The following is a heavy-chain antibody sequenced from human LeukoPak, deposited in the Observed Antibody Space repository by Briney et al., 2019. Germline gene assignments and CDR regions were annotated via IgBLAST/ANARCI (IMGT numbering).Heavy chain of an antibody. Sequence: ASVKVSCKASGYTFTGYYIHWVRQAPGQGLEWMGWISAYNGNTNYAQKLQGRVTMTTDTSTSTAYMELRSLRSDDTAVYYCARDRYYDSSGYYSEYYFDYWGQGTLVTVSS. CDR2: ISAYNGNT. D-gene: IGHD3-22*01. CDR1: GYTFTGYY. V-gene: IGHV1-18*04. J-gene: IGHJ4*02. CDR3: ARDRYYDSSGYYSEYYFDY.